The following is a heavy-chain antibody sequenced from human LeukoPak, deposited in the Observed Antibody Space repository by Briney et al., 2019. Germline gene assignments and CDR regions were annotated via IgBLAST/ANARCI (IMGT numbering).Heavy chain of an antibody. CDR2: IRYDGSNK. D-gene: IGHD2-2*01. CDR3: AKDHISLAGIAQCSSTSCLFDY. J-gene: IGHJ4*02. V-gene: IGHV3-30*02. CDR1: GFTFSSYG. Sequence: GGSLRLSCAVSGFTFSSYGMHWVRQAPGKGLEWVAFIRYDGSNKYYADFVKGRFTISRDKSKNRLYLQMNSLRAEVTAVYCCAKDHISLAGIAQCSSTSCLFDYWGQGTLVTVSS.